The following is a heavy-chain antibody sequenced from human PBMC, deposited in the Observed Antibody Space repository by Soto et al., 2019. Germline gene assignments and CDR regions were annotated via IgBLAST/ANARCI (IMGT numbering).Heavy chain of an antibody. Sequence: GESLKISCKGSGYNFTNYLIIWVRQMLGKGLEWMGRIDPSDSYTKYSPSLQGHVTISADKSIGIAYLQWSRLKASDTAMYYCATFSDVWGQGTTVTVSS. CDR3: ATFSDV. J-gene: IGHJ6*02. CDR2: IDPSDSYT. CDR1: GYNFTNYL. V-gene: IGHV5-10-1*01.